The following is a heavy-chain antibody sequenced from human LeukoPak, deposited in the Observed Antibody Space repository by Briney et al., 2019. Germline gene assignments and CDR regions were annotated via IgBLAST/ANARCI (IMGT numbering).Heavy chain of an antibody. V-gene: IGHV3-53*01. CDR1: GFTFSSNY. CDR3: ARGGYSSSWYHFDY. J-gene: IGHJ4*02. D-gene: IGHD6-13*01. Sequence: QSGGSLRLSCAASGFTFSSNYMSWVRQAPGKGLEWVSVIYSGGTTNYADSVKGRFTISRDNSKNTLFLQMNSLRAEDTAVYYCARGGYSSSWYHFDYWGQGTLVTVSS. CDR2: IYSGGTT.